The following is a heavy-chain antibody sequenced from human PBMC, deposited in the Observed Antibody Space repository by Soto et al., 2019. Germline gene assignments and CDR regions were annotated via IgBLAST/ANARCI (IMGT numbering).Heavy chain of an antibody. Sequence: LSETLSLTCTVSGGSISSYYWSWIRQPPGKGLEWIGYIYYSGSTNYNPSLKSRVTISVDTSKNQFSLKLSSVTAADTAVYYCARRYGPGFDYWGQGTLVTVSX. D-gene: IGHD4-17*01. V-gene: IGHV4-59*08. J-gene: IGHJ4*02. CDR1: GGSISSYY. CDR2: IYYSGST. CDR3: ARRYGPGFDY.